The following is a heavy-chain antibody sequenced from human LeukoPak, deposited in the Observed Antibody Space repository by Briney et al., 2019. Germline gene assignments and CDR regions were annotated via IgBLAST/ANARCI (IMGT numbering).Heavy chain of an antibody. CDR3: ARGEARGSRTVYLDS. Sequence: SGTLSLTCAVSGGSISRSNWWSWLRQPPGKGLEWIGEVFHSGDTNYNPSLKSRVTISADKSNNLFSLKLNSVTAADTAVFYCARGEARGSRTVYLDSWGRGILVTVSS. V-gene: IGHV4-4*02. CDR2: VFHSGDT. D-gene: IGHD3-10*01. J-gene: IGHJ4*02. CDR1: GGSISRSNW.